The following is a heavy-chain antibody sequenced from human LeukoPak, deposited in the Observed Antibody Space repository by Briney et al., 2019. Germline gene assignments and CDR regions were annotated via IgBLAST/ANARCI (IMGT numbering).Heavy chain of an antibody. CDR1: GVSISSYY. Sequence: PSETLSLTCTVSGVSISSYYWTWIRQPPGEGLEWIGYIYYSGSTNYNPSLKSRVTISVDTSKNQFSLKLSSVTAADTAVYYCARSQGSFGELAYFDYWGQGTLVTVSS. D-gene: IGHD3-10*01. CDR2: IYYSGST. J-gene: IGHJ4*02. V-gene: IGHV4-59*08. CDR3: ARSQGSFGELAYFDY.